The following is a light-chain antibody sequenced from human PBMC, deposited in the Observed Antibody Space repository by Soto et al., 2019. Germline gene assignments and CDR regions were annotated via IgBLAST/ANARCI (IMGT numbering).Light chain of an antibody. Sequence: EIVMTQSPATLSVSPGERATLSCLASQSVSSNLAWYQQKPGQAPRLLIYGASTRATGIPARFSGSGSGTDFTLTISSLEPEDFAVYYCHQRQSWPRTFGQGTKVHIK. CDR1: QSVSSN. V-gene: IGKV3-15*01. CDR3: HQRQSWPRT. CDR2: GAS. J-gene: IGKJ1*01.